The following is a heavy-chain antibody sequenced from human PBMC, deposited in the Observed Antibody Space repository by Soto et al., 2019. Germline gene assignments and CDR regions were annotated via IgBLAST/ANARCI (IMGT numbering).Heavy chain of an antibody. CDR3: ARYSGYSYGPIDY. Sequence: ASVKVSCKASGYTFTSYAMHWVRQAPGQRLEWMGWINAGNGNTKYSQKFQGRVTITRDTSASTAYMELSSLRSEDTAVYYCARYSGYSYGPIDYWGQGTMGTVSS. J-gene: IGHJ4*02. CDR1: GYTFTSYA. V-gene: IGHV1-3*01. CDR2: INAGNGNT. D-gene: IGHD5-18*01.